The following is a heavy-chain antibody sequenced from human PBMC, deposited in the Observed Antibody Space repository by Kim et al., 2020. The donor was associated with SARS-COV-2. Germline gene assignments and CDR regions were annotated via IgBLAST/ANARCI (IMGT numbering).Heavy chain of an antibody. Sequence: SETLSLTCTVSGGSISSYYWSWIRQPPGKGLEWIGYIYYSGSTNYNPSLKSRVTISVDTSKNQFSLKLSSVTAADTAVYYCARDRSRDGYSQFDYWGQGTLVTVSS. V-gene: IGHV4-59*01. CDR2: IYYSGST. J-gene: IGHJ4*02. CDR1: GGSISSYY. D-gene: IGHD4-4*01. CDR3: ARDRSRDGYSQFDY.